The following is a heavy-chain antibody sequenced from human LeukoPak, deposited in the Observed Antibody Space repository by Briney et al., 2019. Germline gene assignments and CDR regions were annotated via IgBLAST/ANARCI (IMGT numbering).Heavy chain of an antibody. V-gene: IGHV1-18*03. J-gene: IGHJ5*02. CDR2: ISAYNGNT. Sequence: GASVKVSCKASGYTFTSYGISWVRQAPGQGLEWMGWISAYNGNTNYAQKLQGRVTMTTDTSTSTAYMELRSLRSDDMAVYYCARVDVVVPAAIGNWFDPWGQGTLVTVSS. CDR3: ARVDVVVPAAIGNWFDP. CDR1: GYTFTSYG. D-gene: IGHD2-2*02.